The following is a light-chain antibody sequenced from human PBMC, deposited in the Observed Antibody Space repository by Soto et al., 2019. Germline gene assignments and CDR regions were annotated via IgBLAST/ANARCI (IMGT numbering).Light chain of an antibody. J-gene: IGLJ2*01. V-gene: IGLV1-51*01. CDR2: DNN. CDR1: SSNIGNNY. CDR3: ATWDGSLPAEV. Sequence: QSVLTQPPSVSAAPGQKVTISAPGSSSNIGNNYVSWYQQLPGTAPKLLIYDNNKRPSGIPDRFSGSKSGTSGTLDITGLQTGDEADYYCATWDGSLPAEVFGGGTKVTVL.